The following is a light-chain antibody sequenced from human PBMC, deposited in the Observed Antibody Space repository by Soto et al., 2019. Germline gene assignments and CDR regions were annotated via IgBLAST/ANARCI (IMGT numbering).Light chain of an antibody. CDR1: SSNIGSNT. CDR2: SNN. J-gene: IGLJ2*01. Sequence: QSVLTQPPSASGTPGQRVTISCSGSSSNIGSNTVNWYQQLPGTAPKLLIYSNNHRPSGVPDRFSGCKSGPSASLAISGLQSEDEADYYCAAWDDSLNGDVVFGGGTKVTVL. CDR3: AAWDDSLNGDVV. V-gene: IGLV1-44*01.